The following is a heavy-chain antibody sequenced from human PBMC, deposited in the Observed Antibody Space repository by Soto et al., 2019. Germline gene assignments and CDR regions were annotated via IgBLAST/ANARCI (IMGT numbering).Heavy chain of an antibody. D-gene: IGHD6-13*01. CDR1: GFTFSNYA. V-gene: IGHV3-23*01. CDR2: TTSGGGPT. CDR3: AKASGLAASGAFDY. J-gene: IGHJ4*02. Sequence: GGSLRLSCAASGFTFSNYAMSWVRQAPGKGLEWVSATTSGGGPTYYADSVKGRFTFSRDNSKNPLYLQMNSLRAEDTAVYYCAKASGLAASGAFDYWGQGTLVTVSS.